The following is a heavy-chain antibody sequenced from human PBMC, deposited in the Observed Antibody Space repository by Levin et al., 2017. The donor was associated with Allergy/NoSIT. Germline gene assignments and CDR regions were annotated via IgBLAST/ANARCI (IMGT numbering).Heavy chain of an antibody. V-gene: IGHV1-2*06. CDR2: INPNSGGT. D-gene: IGHD5-12*01. Sequence: GESLKISCKASGYTFTGYYMHWVRQAPGQGLEWMGRINPNSGGTNYAQKFQGRVTMTRDTSISTAYMELSRLRSDDTAVYYCARKGGYDPYFDYWGQGTLVTVSS. CDR3: ARKGGYDPYFDY. J-gene: IGHJ4*02. CDR1: GYTFTGYY.